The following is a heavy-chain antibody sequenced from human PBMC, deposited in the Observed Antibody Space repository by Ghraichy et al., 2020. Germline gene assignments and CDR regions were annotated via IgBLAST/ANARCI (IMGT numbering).Heavy chain of an antibody. J-gene: IGHJ3*02. CDR1: GDSISSYY. CDR2: VHYSGST. CDR3: ARAQWLAHDVFNI. V-gene: IGHV4-59*01. D-gene: IGHD6-19*01. Sequence: GSLRLSCTVSGDSISSYYWSWIRQPPGKGLEWIGYVHYSGSTNYNPSLKSRVTISVDTSKNQFSLKLNFVTAADTAMYYCARAQWLAHDVFNIWGQGTMVTVSS.